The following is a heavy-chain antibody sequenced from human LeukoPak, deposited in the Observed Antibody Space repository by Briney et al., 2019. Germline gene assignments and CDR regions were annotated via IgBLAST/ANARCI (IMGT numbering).Heavy chain of an antibody. Sequence: SETLSLTCTVSGGSISSYYWSWIRQPPGKGLEWIGYIYYSGSTNYNPSLKSRVTISVDTSKNQFSLKLSSVTAADTAVYYCARSGSYYYDSSGSFFDYWGQGTLVTVSS. CDR1: GGSISSYY. CDR2: IYYSGST. J-gene: IGHJ4*02. V-gene: IGHV4-59*01. CDR3: ARSGSYYYDSSGSFFDY. D-gene: IGHD3-22*01.